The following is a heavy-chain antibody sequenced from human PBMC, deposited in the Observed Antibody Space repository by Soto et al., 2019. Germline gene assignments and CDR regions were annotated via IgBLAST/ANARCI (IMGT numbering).Heavy chain of an antibody. J-gene: IGHJ3*02. CDR3: ARDQYNYGPVDAFDI. CDR1: GFTFSSYG. D-gene: IGHD5-18*01. V-gene: IGHV3-33*01. CDR2: IWYDGSDK. Sequence: QVQLVESGGGVVQPGRSLRLSCAASGFTFSSYGMHWVRQAPGKGLEWVAVIWYDGSDKYYADSVKGRFTISRDNSKNTLYLQMNRLRAEDTAVYYCARDQYNYGPVDAFDIWGQGTMVTVSS.